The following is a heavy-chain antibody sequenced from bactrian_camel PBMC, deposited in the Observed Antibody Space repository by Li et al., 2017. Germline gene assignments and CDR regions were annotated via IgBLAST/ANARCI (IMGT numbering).Heavy chain of an antibody. CDR2: IRSGGTST. D-gene: IGHD1*01. J-gene: IGHJ4*01. V-gene: IGHV3-3*01. CDR1: GYTASRYC. Sequence: HVQLVESGGGSVQAGGSLRLSCEASGYTASRYCMGWFRQAPGKEREGVASIRSGGTSTYYADAVKGRFTISRDYSKNTVYLQMNTLKPEDTALYYCAASQMGGARPWASFRAGPKYWGQGTQVTVS. CDR3: AASQMGGARPWASFRAGPKY.